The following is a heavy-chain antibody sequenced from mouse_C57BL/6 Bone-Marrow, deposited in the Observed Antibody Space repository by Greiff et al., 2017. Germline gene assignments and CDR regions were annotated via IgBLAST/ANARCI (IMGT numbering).Heavy chain of an antibody. Sequence: EVKLMESGGGLVKPGGSLKLSCAASGFTFSSYTMSWVRQTPEKRLEWVATISGGGGNPYYPDSVKGRFTISRDNAKNTLYLQMSSLRSEDTALYYCARRQVWFAYWGQGTLVTVSA. J-gene: IGHJ3*01. CDR2: ISGGGGNP. CDR3: ARRQVWFAY. D-gene: IGHD3-2*01. CDR1: GFTFSSYT. V-gene: IGHV5-9*01.